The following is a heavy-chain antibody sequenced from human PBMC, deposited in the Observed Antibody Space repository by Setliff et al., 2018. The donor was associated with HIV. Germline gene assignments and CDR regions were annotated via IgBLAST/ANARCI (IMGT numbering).Heavy chain of an antibody. V-gene: IGHV1-8*02. J-gene: IGHJ4*02. CDR1: GYTFTSHD. CDR2: MNPNSANT. Sequence: VASVKVSCKASGYTFTSHDINWVRQATGQGLEWMGWMNPNSANTGYAQKFQGRVTMTRNTSISTAYMELSSLRSEDTAVYYCARIWGIPPLYYFDYWGQGTLVTVAS. CDR3: ARIWGIPPLYYFDY. D-gene: IGHD3-16*01.